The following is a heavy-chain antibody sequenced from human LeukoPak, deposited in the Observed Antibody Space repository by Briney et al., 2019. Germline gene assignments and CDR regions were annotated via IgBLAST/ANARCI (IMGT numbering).Heavy chain of an antibody. V-gene: IGHV3-33*06. Sequence: PGGSLRLSCAASGXNFSIYGMHWVRQAPGKGLEWVAVIWSDGSNKYYADSVKGRFTISRDNSKNTLYLQMNSLRAEDTAVYYCAKERGRGGYYGMDVWGQGTTVTVSS. CDR2: IWSDGSNK. CDR3: AKERGRGGYYGMDV. J-gene: IGHJ6*02. CDR1: GXNFSIYG. D-gene: IGHD6-25*01.